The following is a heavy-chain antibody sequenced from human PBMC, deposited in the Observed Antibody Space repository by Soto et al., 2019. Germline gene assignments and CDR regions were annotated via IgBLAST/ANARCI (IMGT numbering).Heavy chain of an antibody. Sequence: HVQLLQSGGELKKPGASVKVSCNTSGFTFNTYFISWVRQAPGQGLEWMGCISPYNGNTKYGEKFQGRVTMTTDTITRTAYMELRNLRIDDTAVYYCARDTSNSFDYWGQGTLVTVSS. CDR1: GFTFNTYF. J-gene: IGHJ4*02. CDR3: ARDTSNSFDY. V-gene: IGHV1-18*01. CDR2: ISPYNGNT. D-gene: IGHD2-2*01.